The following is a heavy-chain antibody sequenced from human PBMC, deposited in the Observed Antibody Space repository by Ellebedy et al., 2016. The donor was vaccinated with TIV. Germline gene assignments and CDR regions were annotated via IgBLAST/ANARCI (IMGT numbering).Heavy chain of an antibody. J-gene: IGHJ4*02. V-gene: IGHV1-2*04. D-gene: IGHD1-14*01. CDR3: ARRNGLSGFDY. Sequence: ASVKVSCKASGYTFTSYYIHWVRQAPGQGLEWMGWINPNSGGTKYAQKFQGWVTMTRDTSISTAYMELSSLRSEDTAMYYCARRNGLSGFDYWGQGTLVTVSS. CDR2: INPNSGGT. CDR1: GYTFTSYY.